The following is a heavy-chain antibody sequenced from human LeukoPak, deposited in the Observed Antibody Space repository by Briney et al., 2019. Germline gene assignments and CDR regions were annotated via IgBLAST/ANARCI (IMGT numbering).Heavy chain of an antibody. D-gene: IGHD3-10*01. CDR3: ARVGLDYYNSGSYYLADF. Sequence: SETLSLTCTVSGGSISSSSYYWGWIRQPPGKGLEWIGSTYYSGSTYYNPSLKSRVTISVDTSKNQFSLKLSSVTAADTAVYYCARVGLDYYNSGSYYLADFWGQGTLVTVSS. CDR2: TYYSGST. CDR1: GGSISSSSYY. V-gene: IGHV4-39*01. J-gene: IGHJ4*02.